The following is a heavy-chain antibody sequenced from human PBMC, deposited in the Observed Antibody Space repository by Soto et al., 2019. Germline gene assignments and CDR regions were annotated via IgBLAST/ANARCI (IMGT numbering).Heavy chain of an antibody. Sequence: GASVKVSCKASGCTFTSYGISWVRQAPGQGLEWMGWISAYNGNTNYAQKLQGRFTMTTDTSTSTAYMELSSLRSDDTAVYYCASDKGYCSDTSCPDFDYWGQGTLVTVSS. D-gene: IGHD2-15*01. J-gene: IGHJ4*02. V-gene: IGHV1-18*01. CDR1: GCTFTSYG. CDR3: ASDKGYCSDTSCPDFDY. CDR2: ISAYNGNT.